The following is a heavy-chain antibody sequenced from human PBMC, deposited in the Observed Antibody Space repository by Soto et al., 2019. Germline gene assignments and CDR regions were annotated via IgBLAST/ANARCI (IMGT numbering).Heavy chain of an antibody. CDR2: IHYTGST. CDR3: VRTWGGGY. CDR1: GGSINSHY. J-gene: IGHJ4*02. V-gene: IGHV4-59*11. D-gene: IGHD3-16*01. Sequence: QVHLQESGPGLVKPSETLSLTCVVSGGSINSHYWSWIRQPPGKGLGWIGYIHYTGSTKYNPSLRRRVTISLDTSERLFSLRLCSVTPADAAEYYCVRTWGGGYRGQGTLVTISS.